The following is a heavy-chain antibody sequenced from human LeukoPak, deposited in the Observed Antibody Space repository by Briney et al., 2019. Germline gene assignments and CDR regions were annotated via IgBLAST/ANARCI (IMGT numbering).Heavy chain of an antibody. CDR1: GLIFRIHW. Sequence: GGSLRLSCVSSGLIFRIHWMKWVRQAPGKGLEWVADIKEDGSEKYYEDSVKGRFIISRDNAQNSLSLQMSSLRVADTAVYYCVRAAPDTRYRHFDFWGRGTLVSVSS. CDR2: IKEDGSEK. J-gene: IGHJ2*01. V-gene: IGHV3-7*04. D-gene: IGHD2-2*02. CDR3: VRAAPDTRYRHFDF.